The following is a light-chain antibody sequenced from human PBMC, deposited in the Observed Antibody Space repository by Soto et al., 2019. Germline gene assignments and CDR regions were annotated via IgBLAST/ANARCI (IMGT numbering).Light chain of an antibody. J-gene: IGKJ4*01. CDR1: QGINNY. CDR2: DVS. Sequence: DIQMTQSPSSLSASVGDRVTITCQTSQGINNYLNWYQQKPGQAPKLLIYDVSHLQTGVPFRFRGSGSGQYFTLTISSLQPEDFATYYCQHYYNFPLTFGGGTRWIS. CDR3: QHYYNFPLT. V-gene: IGKV1-33*01.